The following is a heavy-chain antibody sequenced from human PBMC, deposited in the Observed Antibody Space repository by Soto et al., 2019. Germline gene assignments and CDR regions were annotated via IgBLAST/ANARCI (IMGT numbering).Heavy chain of an antibody. J-gene: IGHJ4*02. CDR1: GGSISSYY. CDR3: ARYCTNGVCYADYFDY. CDR2: IYYSGST. V-gene: IGHV4-59*01. D-gene: IGHD2-8*01. Sequence: PSETLSLTCTVSGGSISSYYWSWIRQPPGKGLEWIGYIYYSGSTNYNPSLKSRVTISVDTSKNQFSLKLSSVTAADTAVYYCARYCTNGVCYADYFDYWGQGTLVTVSS.